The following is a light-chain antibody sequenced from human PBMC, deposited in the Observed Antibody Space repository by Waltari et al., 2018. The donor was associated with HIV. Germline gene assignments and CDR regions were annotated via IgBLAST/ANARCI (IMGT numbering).Light chain of an antibody. CDR3: MQGTHWPPPT. CDR1: QDLVHDDGKTH. V-gene: IGKV2-30*02. Sequence: DVVLTQSPLSLPVTLGQPAAISCRSSQDLVHDDGKTHLSWFHQRPGQSPRRLIYKVSNRDFAVPDRFSGSGSGTDFTLEISRVEAEDVGIYYCMQGTHWPPPTFGQGTKLEIK. CDR2: KVS. J-gene: IGKJ2*01.